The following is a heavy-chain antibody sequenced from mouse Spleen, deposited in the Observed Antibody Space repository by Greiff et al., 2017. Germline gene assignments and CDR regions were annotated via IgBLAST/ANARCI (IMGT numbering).Heavy chain of an antibody. V-gene: IGHV5-9*04. D-gene: IGHD2-4*01. CDR1: GFTFSSYA. CDR2: ISSGGGNT. J-gene: IGHJ4*01. Sequence: DVKLVESGGGLVKLGGSLKLSCAASGFTFSSYAMSWVRQTPEKRLEWVATISSGGGNTYYPDSVKGRFTISRDNAKNTLYLQMSSLKSEDTAMYYCARRGDYDSMDYWGQGTSVTVSS. CDR3: ARRGDYDSMDY.